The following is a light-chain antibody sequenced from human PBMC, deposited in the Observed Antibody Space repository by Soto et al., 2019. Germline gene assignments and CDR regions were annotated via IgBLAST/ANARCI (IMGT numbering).Light chain of an antibody. V-gene: IGKV1-27*01. Sequence: DIQMTQSPSSLSASVGDRVTITCRASQGISNYLAWYQQKPGKVPKLLIYAASTFQSGVPSRFSGSGSGTDCTLTISGLQPEDVATYYCQKYNCAPRVGQGTRLEIK. CDR3: QKYNCAPR. J-gene: IGKJ5*01. CDR1: QGISNY. CDR2: AAS.